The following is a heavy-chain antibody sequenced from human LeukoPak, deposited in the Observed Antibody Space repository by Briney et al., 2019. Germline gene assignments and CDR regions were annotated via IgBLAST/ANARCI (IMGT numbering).Heavy chain of an antibody. CDR3: AKDHNWNFSPFDY. CDR1: GFTFSSYA. CDR2: ISGSGGST. V-gene: IGHV3-23*01. J-gene: IGHJ4*02. Sequence: GGSLRLSCAASGFTFSSYAMSWVRQAPGKGLEWVSAISGSGGSTYYADSVKGRFTISRDNPKNTLYLQMNSLRAEDTAVYYCAKDHNWNFSPFDYWGQGTLVTVSS. D-gene: IGHD1-7*01.